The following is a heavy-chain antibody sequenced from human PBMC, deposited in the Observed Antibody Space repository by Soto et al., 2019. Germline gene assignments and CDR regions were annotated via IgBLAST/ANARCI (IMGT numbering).Heavy chain of an antibody. CDR2: ISAFNGYT. CDR3: ARGRGVVIPAGTPDAFDV. J-gene: IGHJ3*01. Sequence: AAVKVSCKASGYIFNKYGFNWVRQAPGQGLEWMGRISAFNGYTNFAQRFQGRVTLTTDTSTNTAYMELSSLRSDDTAIYYCARGRGVVIPAGTPDAFDVWGQGTMVTVSS. V-gene: IGHV1-18*01. D-gene: IGHD2-21*01. CDR1: GYIFNKYG.